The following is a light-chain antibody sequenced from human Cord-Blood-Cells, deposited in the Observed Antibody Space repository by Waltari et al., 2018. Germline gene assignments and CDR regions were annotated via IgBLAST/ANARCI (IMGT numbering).Light chain of an antibody. Sequence: QSVLTQPPSASGTPGQRVTISCSGSSSNIGSNTVHWYQPLPGTAPKLLIYSNNPRPSGVPDRFSGSKSGPSASLAISGLQSEDEADYYCAAWDDSLNGRVFGGGTKLTVL. CDR1: SSNIGSNT. J-gene: IGLJ3*02. V-gene: IGLV1-44*01. CDR2: SNN. CDR3: AAWDDSLNGRV.